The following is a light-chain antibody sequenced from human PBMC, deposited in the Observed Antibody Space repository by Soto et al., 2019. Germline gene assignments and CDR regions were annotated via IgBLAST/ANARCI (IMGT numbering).Light chain of an antibody. CDR1: QSISSW. CDR2: DAS. CDR3: QQYNTDSSLT. Sequence: IPLNHSPSTLSASVGDRVTITCRASQSISSWLAWYQQKLGRAPRLLIYDASSLESGVPSRFSGSGYGTEFTLTISSLQPDDFAPYYCQQYNTDSSLTFGGGTKVDIK. V-gene: IGKV1-5*01. J-gene: IGKJ4*01.